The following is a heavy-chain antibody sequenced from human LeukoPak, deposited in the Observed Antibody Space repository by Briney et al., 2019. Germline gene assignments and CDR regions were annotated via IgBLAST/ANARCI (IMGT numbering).Heavy chain of an antibody. Sequence: GGSLRLSCAASGFTFNNYNMNWVRQAPGKGLEWVSSTRESSSDTYYGDSVKGRFTISRDNAKKSLYLQMNSLRAEDTAVYYCSRDLGDYWGQGTLVTVSS. CDR3: SRDLGDY. J-gene: IGHJ4*02. D-gene: IGHD3-16*01. CDR1: GFTFNNYN. CDR2: TRESSSDT. V-gene: IGHV3-21*01.